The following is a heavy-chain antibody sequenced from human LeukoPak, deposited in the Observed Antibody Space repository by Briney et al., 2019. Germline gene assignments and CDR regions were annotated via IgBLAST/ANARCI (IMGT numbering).Heavy chain of an antibody. CDR1: GFTFSSYS. V-gene: IGHV3-48*04. J-gene: IGHJ4*02. Sequence: GGSLRLSCTASGFTFSSYSMNRVRQAPGKGLEWVSYISSGSTTIYYADSVKGRFTISRDNAKNSLYLQMNSLRAEDTAVYYCARMWGSSWSYFDFWGQGTLVTVSS. CDR3: ARMWGSSWSYFDF. CDR2: ISSGSTTI. D-gene: IGHD6-13*01.